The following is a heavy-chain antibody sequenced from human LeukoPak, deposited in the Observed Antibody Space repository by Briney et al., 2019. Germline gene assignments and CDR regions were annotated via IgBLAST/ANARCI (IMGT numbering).Heavy chain of an antibody. V-gene: IGHV3-30*18. D-gene: IGHD3-16*01. CDR3: AKDEAPRIWGYDY. CDR1: GFTFSSYD. Sequence: GRSLRLSCAASGFTFSSYDVHWVRQAPGKGLEWVAVISYDGSNKYYADSVKGRFTISRDNSKNTLYLQMNSLRAEDTAVYYCAKDEAPRIWGYDYWGQGTLVTVSS. J-gene: IGHJ4*02. CDR2: ISYDGSNK.